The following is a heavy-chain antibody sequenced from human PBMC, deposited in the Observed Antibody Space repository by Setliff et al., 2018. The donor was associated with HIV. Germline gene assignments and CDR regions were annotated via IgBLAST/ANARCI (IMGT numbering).Heavy chain of an antibody. CDR1: GFTFSPYA. D-gene: IGHD3-3*01. CDR2: IWADEITK. CDR3: ARERLRFLEWLPLDY. Sequence: LRLSCATSGFTFSPYAIHWVRQAPGMGLEWVAMIWADEITKFYADSVKGRFTISRDNSKNTMYLQMNSLRAEDTAVYYCARERLRFLEWLPLDYWGQGTLVTVSS. V-gene: IGHV3-33*01. J-gene: IGHJ4*02.